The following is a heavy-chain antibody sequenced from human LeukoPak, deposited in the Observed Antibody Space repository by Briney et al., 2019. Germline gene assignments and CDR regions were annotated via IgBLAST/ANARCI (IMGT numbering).Heavy chain of an antibody. D-gene: IGHD2-8*02. Sequence: PSQTLSLTCTVSGASISSGNYYWSWIRQTAWKGLEWIGRIHVTGRTDYNPSLKSRVTVSLDTAKNQYSLQLSSVSAADTAIYYCARGHTGQNWFDPWGQGTLVTVSS. V-gene: IGHV4-61*02. CDR1: GASISSGNYY. J-gene: IGHJ5*02. CDR2: IHVTGRT. CDR3: ARGHTGQNWFDP.